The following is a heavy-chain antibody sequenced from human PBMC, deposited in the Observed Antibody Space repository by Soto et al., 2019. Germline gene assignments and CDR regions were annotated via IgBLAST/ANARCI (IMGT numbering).Heavy chain of an antibody. Sequence: PLKISCRTSGGKFASYWIAWVRQMPGKGLEWMGIIFPSDSDTRYSPSFQVQVTISADRSTSTVFLQWASLKASDTAVYFCARKDKSGYFNGFDPWGQGTLVTVSS. D-gene: IGHD3-22*01. J-gene: IGHJ5*02. CDR3: ARKDKSGYFNGFDP. CDR1: GGKFASYW. CDR2: IFPSDSDT. V-gene: IGHV5-51*01.